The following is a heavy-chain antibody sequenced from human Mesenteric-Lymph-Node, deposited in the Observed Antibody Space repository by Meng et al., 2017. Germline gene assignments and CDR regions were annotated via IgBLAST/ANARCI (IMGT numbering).Heavy chain of an antibody. V-gene: IGHV1-46*01. Sequence: ASVKVPCKAPEHTVTSHSIHWVRQAPGQGFEWMGRINPDGGSTHYAQKFQGRVTMTRDTSISAAYMELSSLGSEDTAVYYCARSYYDSSGYYYDDYWGQGTLVTVSS. CDR3: ARSYYDSSGYYYDDY. CDR1: EHTVTSHS. J-gene: IGHJ4*02. D-gene: IGHD3-22*01. CDR2: INPDGGST.